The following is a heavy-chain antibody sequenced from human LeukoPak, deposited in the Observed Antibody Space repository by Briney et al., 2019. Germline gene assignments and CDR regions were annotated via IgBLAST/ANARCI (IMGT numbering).Heavy chain of an antibody. CDR2: IYYSGST. J-gene: IGHJ3*02. D-gene: IGHD6-19*01. CDR3: ARDRAVAGTYDAFGI. Sequence: PSETLSLTCTVSGGSISSYYWSWIRQPPGKGLEWIGSIYYSGSTYYNPSLKSRVTISVDTSKNQFSLKLSSVTAADTAVYYCARDRAVAGTYDAFGIWGQGTMVTVSS. V-gene: IGHV4-59*12. CDR1: GGSISSYY.